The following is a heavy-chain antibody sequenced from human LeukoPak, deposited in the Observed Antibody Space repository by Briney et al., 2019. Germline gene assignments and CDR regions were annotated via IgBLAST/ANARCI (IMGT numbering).Heavy chain of an antibody. CDR3: ARDHWGFGELANAFDI. D-gene: IGHD3-10*01. V-gene: IGHV4-39*02. Sequence: SETLSLTCTVSGGSISSSSYYWGWIRQPPGKGLEWIGCIYYTGSTYYNPSLKSRVTISVDTSKNQFSLKLSSVTAADTAVYYCARDHWGFGELANAFDIWGQGTMVTVSS. CDR2: IYYTGST. J-gene: IGHJ3*02. CDR1: GGSISSSSYY.